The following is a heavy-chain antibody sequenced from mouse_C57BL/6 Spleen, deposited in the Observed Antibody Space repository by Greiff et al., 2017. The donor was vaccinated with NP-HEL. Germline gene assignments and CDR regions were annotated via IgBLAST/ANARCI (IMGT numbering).Heavy chain of an antibody. D-gene: IGHD1-2*01. CDR2: INPSSGYT. V-gene: IGHV1-7*01. CDR1: GYTFTSYW. CDR3: ARSRTATGAWFAY. Sequence: VQLQQSGAELAKPGASVKLSCKASGYTFTSYWMHWVKQRPGQGLEWIGYINPSSGYTKYNQKFKDKATLTADKSSSTAYMQLSSLTYEDSAVYYCARSRTATGAWFAYWGQGTLVTVSA. J-gene: IGHJ3*01.